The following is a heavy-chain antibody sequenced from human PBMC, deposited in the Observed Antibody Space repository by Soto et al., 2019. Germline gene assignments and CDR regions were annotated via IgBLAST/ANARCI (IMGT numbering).Heavy chain of an antibody. D-gene: IGHD3-16*01. Sequence: QVQLVQSGAEVKKPGSSVKVSCKASGGTFSSYAISWVRQAPGQGLEWMGGIIPIFGTANYAQKFQGRVTITADESTSTAYMELSSLRSEDTAVYYGARVPLSGDFGEEGWFDPWGQGTLVTVSS. CDR1: GGTFSSYA. V-gene: IGHV1-69*01. CDR3: ARVPLSGDFGEEGWFDP. J-gene: IGHJ5*02. CDR2: IIPIFGTA.